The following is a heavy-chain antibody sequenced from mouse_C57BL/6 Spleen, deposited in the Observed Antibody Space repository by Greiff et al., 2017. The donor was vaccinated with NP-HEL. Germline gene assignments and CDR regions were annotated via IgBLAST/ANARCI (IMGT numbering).Heavy chain of an antibody. V-gene: IGHV1-50*01. CDR3: ARTTVVATRYFEV. CDR1: GYTFTSYW. Sequence: QVHVKQPGAELVKPGASVKLSCKASGYTFTSYWMQWVKQRPGQGLEWIGEIDPSDSYTNYNQKFKGKATLTVDTSSSTAYMQLSSLTSEDSAVYYCARTTVVATRYFEVWGTGTTVTVSS. CDR2: IDPSDSYT. J-gene: IGHJ1*03. D-gene: IGHD1-1*01.